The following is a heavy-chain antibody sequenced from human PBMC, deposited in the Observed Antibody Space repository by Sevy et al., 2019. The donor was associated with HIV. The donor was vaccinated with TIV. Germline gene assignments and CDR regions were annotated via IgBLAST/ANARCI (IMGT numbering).Heavy chain of an antibody. Sequence: ASVKVSCKVSGYTLTQLSIHWVRQAPGKGLEWMGGFDPEDGKTINAQKFQGRLTMTEDTSTDTAYMQLSSLRSEDTAVYYCATGREYYNDNSGYFDYWGQGTLVTVSS. V-gene: IGHV1-24*01. J-gene: IGHJ4*02. CDR3: ATGREYYNDNSGYFDY. CDR2: FDPEDGKT. D-gene: IGHD3-22*01. CDR1: GYTLTQLS.